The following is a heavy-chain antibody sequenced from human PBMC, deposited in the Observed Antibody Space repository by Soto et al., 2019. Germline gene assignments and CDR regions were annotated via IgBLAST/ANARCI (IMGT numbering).Heavy chain of an antibody. J-gene: IGHJ6*02. CDR3: AAGSLYYYYGMDV. CDR1: GYSFTSYW. Sequence: GESLKISCKGSGYSFTSYWIGWVRQMPGKGLEWMGIIYPGDSDTRYSPSFQGQVTISADKSISTASLKLSSVTAADTAVYYCAAGSLYYYYGMDVWGQGTTVTVSS. CDR2: IYPGDSDT. V-gene: IGHV5-51*01. D-gene: IGHD1-26*01.